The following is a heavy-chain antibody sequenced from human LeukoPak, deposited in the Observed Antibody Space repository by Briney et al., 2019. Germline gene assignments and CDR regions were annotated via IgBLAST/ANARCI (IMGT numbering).Heavy chain of an antibody. Sequence: QPGGSLRLSCSASGFTFSSYGMHWVRQAPGKGLEYVSAISSNGGSTYYADSVKARFTISRDNSKNTLYLQMSSLRAEDTAVYYCVKAPPYCGSTSCPGDYWGQGTLVTVSS. CDR2: ISSNGGST. J-gene: IGHJ4*02. V-gene: IGHV3-64D*06. CDR3: VKAPPYCGSTSCPGDY. D-gene: IGHD2-2*01. CDR1: GFTFSSYG.